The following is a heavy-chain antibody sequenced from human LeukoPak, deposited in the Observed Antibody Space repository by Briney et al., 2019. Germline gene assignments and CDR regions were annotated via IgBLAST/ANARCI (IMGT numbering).Heavy chain of an antibody. J-gene: IGHJ4*02. D-gene: IGHD3-10*01. CDR1: GGPISSSRYY. CDR3: ARLSPYLGSGSSAFPDDF. CDR2: INYSGST. V-gene: IGHV4-39*01. Sequence: SETLSLTCTVSGGPISSSRYYWGWIRQPPGRGLEWIGSINYSGSTYYNPSLKSRVTISVDTSKNQFSLKLSSVAAADTAVYYCARLSPYLGSGSSAFPDDFWGQGTLVTVSS.